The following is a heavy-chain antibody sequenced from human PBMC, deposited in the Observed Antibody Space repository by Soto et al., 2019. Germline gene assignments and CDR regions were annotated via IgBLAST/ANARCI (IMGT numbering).Heavy chain of an antibody. CDR2: IIPILGIA. CDR3: ARDHIVATIVFEY. V-gene: IGHV1-69*04. J-gene: IGHJ4*02. Sequence: ASVKVSCKASGGTFSSYTISWVRQAPGQGLEWMGRIIPILGIANYAQKFQGRVTITADKSTSTAYMELSSLRSEDTAVYYCARDHIVATIVFEYWGLGTLVTVSS. CDR1: GGTFSSYT. D-gene: IGHD5-12*01.